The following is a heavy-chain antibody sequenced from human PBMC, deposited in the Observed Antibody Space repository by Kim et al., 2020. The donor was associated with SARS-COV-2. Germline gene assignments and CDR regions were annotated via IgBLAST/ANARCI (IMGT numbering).Heavy chain of an antibody. CDR3: AKISAWQHV. J-gene: IGHJ1*01. D-gene: IGHD1-26*01. Sequence: GGSLRLSCEVSGFSLSSTDMTWVRQAPGKGLEWVAILIGSGCPNYADAVVGRFTVSRGTTKNGFYLVMISLRFEDTAMYFCAKISAWQHVWGQSTLFTVSP. V-gene: IGHV3-23*01. CDR2: LIGSGCP. CDR1: GFSLSSTD.